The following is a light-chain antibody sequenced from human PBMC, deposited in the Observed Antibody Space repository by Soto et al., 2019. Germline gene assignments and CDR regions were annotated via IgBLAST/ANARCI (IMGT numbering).Light chain of an antibody. CDR3: QHYVNWPLT. CDR1: LGIANT. Sequence: QSPATVSLSPGEGATLSCRPSLGIANTLAWYQQNPGQTTLLIIVGASSRATGAPARFSGSCAGTDFPLTINLLQDEDVAVYYYQHYVNWPLTFSGGTKVDI. J-gene: IGKJ4*02. CDR2: GAS. V-gene: IGKV3-15*01.